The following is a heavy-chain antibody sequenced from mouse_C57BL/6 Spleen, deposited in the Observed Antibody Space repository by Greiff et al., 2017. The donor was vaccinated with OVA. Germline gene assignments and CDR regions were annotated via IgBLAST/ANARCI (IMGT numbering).Heavy chain of an antibody. CDR1: GYAFSSSW. CDR3: ARSSYSWFAY. V-gene: IGHV1-82*01. CDR2: IYPGDGDT. Sequence: VQLQQSGPELVKPGASVKISCKASGYAFSSSWMNWVKQRPGKGLEWIGRIYPGDGDTNYNGKFKGKATLTADKSSSTAYMQLSSLTSEDSAVYCYARSSYSWFAYWGQGTLVTVSA. J-gene: IGHJ3*01. D-gene: IGHD2-12*01.